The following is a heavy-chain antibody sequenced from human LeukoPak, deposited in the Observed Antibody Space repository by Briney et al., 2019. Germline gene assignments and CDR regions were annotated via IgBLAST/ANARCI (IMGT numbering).Heavy chain of an antibody. V-gene: IGHV3-23*01. J-gene: IGHJ4*02. CDR2: ISGSGGST. D-gene: IGHD2-2*01. CDR3: AKDVGDIVVVPAANFDY. Sequence: QTGRSLRLSCAASGFTFSSYDMHWVRQAPGKGLEWVSAISGSGGSTYYADSVKGRFTISRDNSKNTLYLQMNSLRAEDTAVYYCAKDVGDIVVVPAANFDYWGQGTLVTVSS. CDR1: GFTFSSYD.